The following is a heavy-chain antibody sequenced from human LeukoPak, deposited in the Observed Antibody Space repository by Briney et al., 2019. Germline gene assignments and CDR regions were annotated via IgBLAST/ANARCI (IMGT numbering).Heavy chain of an antibody. Sequence: SETLSLTCAVYGGSFSGYYWSWIRQPPGKGLEWIGEINHSGSTNYNPSPKSRVTISVDTSKNQFSLKLSSVTAADTAVYYCAAPSRYCTNGVCYAYWGQGTLVTVSS. V-gene: IGHV4-34*01. CDR1: GGSFSGYY. CDR2: INHSGST. J-gene: IGHJ4*02. CDR3: AAPSRYCTNGVCYAY. D-gene: IGHD2-8*01.